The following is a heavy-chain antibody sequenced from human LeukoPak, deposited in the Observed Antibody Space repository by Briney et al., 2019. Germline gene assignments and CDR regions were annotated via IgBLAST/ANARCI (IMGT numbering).Heavy chain of an antibody. Sequence: PGGSLRLSCAASGFTFSNYGMRWVRQAPGKGLEWVAVIWYDGTKKYYADSVKGRLTISRDNSKNTLCLEMNSLRAEDTAVYYCARDRAVRYFDYWGQGTLVTVSS. CDR1: GFTFSNYG. D-gene: IGHD3-16*02. J-gene: IGHJ4*02. CDR2: IWYDGTKK. V-gene: IGHV3-33*01. CDR3: ARDRAVRYFDY.